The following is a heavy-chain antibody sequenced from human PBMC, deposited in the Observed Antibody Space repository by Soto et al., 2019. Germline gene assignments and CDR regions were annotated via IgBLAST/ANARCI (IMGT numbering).Heavy chain of an antibody. CDR2: IIPAFGTP. V-gene: IGHV1-69*01. J-gene: IGHJ4*02. CDR3: AREGLRRGALDY. Sequence: QVQLVQSGAEVKKPGSSVKVSCAASGGSLNNYAVSWVRRTPGQGFEWLGEIIPAFGTPNYAQKFQDRVTIPADVLTNTVFMELSSLRSEDTAEYYCAREGLRRGALDYWGQGSLVTVSS. D-gene: IGHD6-6*01. CDR1: GGSLNNYA.